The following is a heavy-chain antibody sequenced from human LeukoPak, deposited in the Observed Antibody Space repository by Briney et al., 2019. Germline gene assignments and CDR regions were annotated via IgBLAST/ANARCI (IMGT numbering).Heavy chain of an antibody. CDR2: TNHRGRT. D-gene: IGHD3-22*01. Sequence: SETLSLTCAVSGGSFSGYQWNWIRQPPGKGLEWIGETNHRGRTTYNPSLKSRVTMSIDTSKNHFSLRLSSVTAADTAVYYCARAYYYDCTGYFEDNYWGQGTLVTVSS. CDR1: GGSFSGYQ. CDR3: ARAYYYDCTGYFEDNY. V-gene: IGHV4-34*01. J-gene: IGHJ4*02.